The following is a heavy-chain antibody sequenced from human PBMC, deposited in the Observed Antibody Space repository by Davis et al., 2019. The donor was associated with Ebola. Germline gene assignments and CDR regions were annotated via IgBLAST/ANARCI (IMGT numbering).Heavy chain of an antibody. CDR2: ISYSHETI. CDR1: GFTFSDYY. J-gene: IGHJ4*02. Sequence: GESLKISCAASGFTFSDYYMAWIRQAPGKELEWISHISYSHETIYYADSVKGRFTISRDNAKNSLYLQMNSLRDEDTAVYYCARDQGWWHFDYWGQGTLVTVSS. V-gene: IGHV3-11*04. CDR3: ARDQGWWHFDY. D-gene: IGHD2-15*01.